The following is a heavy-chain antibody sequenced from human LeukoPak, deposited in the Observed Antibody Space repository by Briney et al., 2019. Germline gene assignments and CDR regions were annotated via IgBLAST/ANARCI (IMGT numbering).Heavy chain of an antibody. CDR2: ISYDGSNK. CDR3: AKDPHFDRIAAAGAFDY. D-gene: IGHD6-13*01. J-gene: IGHJ4*02. Sequence: GGSLRLSCAASGFTFSSYGMHWVRQAPGKGLEWVAVISYDGSNKYYADSVKGQFTISRDNSKNTLYLQMNSLRAEDTAVYYCAKDPHFDRIAAAGAFDYWGQGTLVTVSS. V-gene: IGHV3-30*18. CDR1: GFTFSSYG.